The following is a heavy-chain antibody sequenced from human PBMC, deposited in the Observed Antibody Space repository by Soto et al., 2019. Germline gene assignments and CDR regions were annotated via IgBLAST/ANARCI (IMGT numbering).Heavy chain of an antibody. J-gene: IGHJ6*02. Sequence: EVQLVESGGGLVQPGGSLRLSCAASGFTFSSYDMHWVRQATGKGLEWVSAIGTAGDPYYPGSVKGRFTISRENAKKSLYLQMNSLRAGDTAVYYCARGGYGDYPYYYYYYGMDVWGQGTTVTVSS. D-gene: IGHD4-17*01. CDR1: GFTFSSYD. CDR3: ARGGYGDYPYYYYYYGMDV. CDR2: IGTAGDP. V-gene: IGHV3-13*05.